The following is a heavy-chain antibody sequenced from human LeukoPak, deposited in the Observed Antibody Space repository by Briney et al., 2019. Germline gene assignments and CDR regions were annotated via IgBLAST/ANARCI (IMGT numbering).Heavy chain of an antibody. CDR2: IYYSGST. Sequence: SETLSLTCTVSGGSISSYYWSWIRQPPGKGLEWIGYIYYSGSTNYNPSLKSRVTISVDTSKNQFSLKLSSVTAADTAVYYCASWETAIRGFDYWGQGTLVTVSS. V-gene: IGHV4-59*01. CDR3: ASWETAIRGFDY. J-gene: IGHJ4*02. CDR1: GGSISSYY. D-gene: IGHD5-18*01.